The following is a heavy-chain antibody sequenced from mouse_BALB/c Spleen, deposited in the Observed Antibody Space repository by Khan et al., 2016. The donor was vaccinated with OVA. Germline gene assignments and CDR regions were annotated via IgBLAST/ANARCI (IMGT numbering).Heavy chain of an antibody. CDR1: GFSLNNYS. Sequence: QVQLKESGPGLVQPSQSLSITCTVSGFSLNNYSVHWVRQSPGKGLEWLGVIWSAGSTDYNAAFISRMTISKDNSRNQIFFRMNSLQPNDTAIYYWARRGYDYGRGALFAYWGQGTLVTVSA. V-gene: IGHV2-2*02. CDR2: IWSAGST. D-gene: IGHD2-4*01. CDR3: ARRGYDYGRGALFAY. J-gene: IGHJ3*01.